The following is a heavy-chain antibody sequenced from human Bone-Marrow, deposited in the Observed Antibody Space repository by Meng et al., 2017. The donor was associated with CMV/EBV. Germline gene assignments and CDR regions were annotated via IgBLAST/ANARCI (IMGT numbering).Heavy chain of an antibody. V-gene: IGHV3-23*01. D-gene: IGHD3-22*01. CDR3: AKDASHMYYYDSSGYRGPYYFDY. CDR2: ISDAGYST. CDR1: GFTFSSYS. J-gene: IGHJ4*02. Sequence: GGSLRLSCAASGFTFSSYSMNWVRQAPGKGLEWVSSISDAGYSTYYAASVKGRFTISRDNSKNTLYLQMNSLRAEDTAVYYCAKDASHMYYYDSSGYRGPYYFDYWGPGTLVTGSS.